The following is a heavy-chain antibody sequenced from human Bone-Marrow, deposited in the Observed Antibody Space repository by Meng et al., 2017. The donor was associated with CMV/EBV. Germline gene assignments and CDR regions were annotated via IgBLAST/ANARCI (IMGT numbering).Heavy chain of an antibody. Sequence: GASLKISCAASGFTFSSYGMHWVRQAPGKGLEWVAVIWYDGSNKYYADSVKGRFTISRDNSKNTLYLQMNSLRAEDTAVYYCARVGGGSPLVDYWGQGTLVTVSS. CDR1: GFTFSSYG. CDR2: IWYDGSNK. D-gene: IGHD2-15*01. J-gene: IGHJ4*02. CDR3: ARVGGGSPLVDY. V-gene: IGHV3-33*01.